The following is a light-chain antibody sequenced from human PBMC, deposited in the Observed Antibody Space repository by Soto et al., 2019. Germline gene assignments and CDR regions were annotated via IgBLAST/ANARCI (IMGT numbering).Light chain of an antibody. J-gene: IGLJ2*01. V-gene: IGLV2-8*01. Sequence: QSALTQPPSASGSPGQSVTISCTGTSSDVGAYNYVSWYQQLPGKAPKLMIYEVNKRPSGVPDRFSGSKSGNTASLTVSVLQAEDEADYFCSAYVGNNNLVFGGGTKLTVL. CDR2: EVN. CDR1: SSDVGAYNY. CDR3: SAYVGNNNLV.